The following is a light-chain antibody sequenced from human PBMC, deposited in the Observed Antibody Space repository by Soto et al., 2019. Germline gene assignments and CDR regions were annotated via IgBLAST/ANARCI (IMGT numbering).Light chain of an antibody. CDR2: DAS. Sequence: IQMTQSPSSLSASVGDRDTITCRASQSISSWLAWYQQKPGKASKLLMYDASSLEGGVPSRFSGSGSGTEFTLTISSLQPDDFATYHCQQYSSFSTFGQGTTVDIK. J-gene: IGKJ1*01. CDR1: QSISSW. V-gene: IGKV1-5*01. CDR3: QQYSSFST.